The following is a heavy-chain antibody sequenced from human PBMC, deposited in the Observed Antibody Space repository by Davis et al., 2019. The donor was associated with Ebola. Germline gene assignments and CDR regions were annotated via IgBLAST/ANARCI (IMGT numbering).Heavy chain of an antibody. Sequence: GESLKISCVTSGFTFSSYGMHWVRQAPGKGLEWVALITFDVRKTYYADSVKGRFTVSRDNSKNTLYLQMNSLRAEDTAVYYCAKDPFDSLYGSGSPNWFDPWGQGTLVTVSS. D-gene: IGHD3-10*01. CDR1: GFTFSSYG. V-gene: IGHV3-30*02. CDR2: ITFDVRKT. CDR3: AKDPFDSLYGSGSPNWFDP. J-gene: IGHJ5*02.